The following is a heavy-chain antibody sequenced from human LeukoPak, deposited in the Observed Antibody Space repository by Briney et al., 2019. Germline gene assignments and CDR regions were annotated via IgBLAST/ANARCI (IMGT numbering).Heavy chain of an antibody. J-gene: IGHJ4*02. CDR2: ISHSGST. CDR3: ARRKQLGYFDY. V-gene: IGHV4-34*01. CDR1: GGSFSGYY. Sequence: SETLSLTCAVYGGSFSGYYWSWIRQPPGKGLEWIGEISHSGSTNYNPSLKSRVTISVDTSKNQFSLKLSSVTAADTAVYYCARRKQLGYFDYWGQGTLVTVSS. D-gene: IGHD6-6*01.